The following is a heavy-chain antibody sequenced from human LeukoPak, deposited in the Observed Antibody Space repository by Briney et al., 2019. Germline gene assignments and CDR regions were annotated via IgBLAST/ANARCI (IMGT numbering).Heavy chain of an antibody. Sequence: GGSLTLSCAASGFTLNTYAMSWVGQAPGRGRGWVWAISGSGGTTSYADSVKGRFTISRDNSKNTLYLQMNSLRAEDTAVYYCAKPINTGWSWARGNDYWGQGTLVTVSS. CDR1: GFTLNTYA. CDR2: ISGSGGTT. CDR3: AKPINTGWSWARGNDY. D-gene: IGHD6-19*01. J-gene: IGHJ4*02. V-gene: IGHV3-23*01.